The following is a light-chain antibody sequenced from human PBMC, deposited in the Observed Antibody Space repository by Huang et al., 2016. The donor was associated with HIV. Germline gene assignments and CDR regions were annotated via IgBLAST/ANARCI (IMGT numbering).Light chain of an antibody. CDR1: QRISYSF. Sequence: EIVLTQSPGTLSLSPCERATPSCLPSQRISYSFLAWYQQKPGQAPRLLIDGAFSRATGIPDRFSGGGSGTDFTLTISRLEPEDVAVYYCQQYDKLPRTFGQGTKVEIK. V-gene: IGKV3-20*01. CDR2: GAF. J-gene: IGKJ1*01. CDR3: QQYDKLPRT.